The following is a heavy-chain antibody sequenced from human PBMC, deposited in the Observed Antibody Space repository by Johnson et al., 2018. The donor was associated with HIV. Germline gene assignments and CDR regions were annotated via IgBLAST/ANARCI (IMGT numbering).Heavy chain of an antibody. J-gene: IGHJ3*02. CDR1: GFTFSTYA. V-gene: IGHV3-7*01. D-gene: IGHD3-3*02. Sequence: VQLVESGGGVVQPGRSLRLSCAASGFTFSTYAMHWVRQAPGKGLEWVANIKQDGSDKYYVDSVKGRFTISRDNAKNSLYLQMNSLRAEDTAAYYCARELSHDAFDIWGQGTMVTVSS. CDR2: IKQDGSDK. CDR3: ARELSHDAFDI.